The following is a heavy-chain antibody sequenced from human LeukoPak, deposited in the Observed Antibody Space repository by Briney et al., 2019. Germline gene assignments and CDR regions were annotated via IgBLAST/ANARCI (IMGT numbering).Heavy chain of an antibody. J-gene: IGHJ6*02. Sequence: GVLRLSCAASGFTFSNVWMNWVRQAPGKGLEWVGFIRSKAYGGTTEYAASVKGRFTISRDDSKSIAYLQMNSLKTEDTAVYYCTRDHFGGGYDDYYYYGMDVWGQGTTVTVSS. D-gene: IGHD5-12*01. CDR1: GFTFSNVW. V-gene: IGHV3-49*04. CDR3: TRDHFGGGYDDYYYYGMDV. CDR2: IRSKAYGGTT.